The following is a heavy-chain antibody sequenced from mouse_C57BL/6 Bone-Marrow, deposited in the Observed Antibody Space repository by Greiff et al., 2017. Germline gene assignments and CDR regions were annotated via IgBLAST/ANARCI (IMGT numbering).Heavy chain of an antibody. CDR2: IYPGDGDT. CDR1: GYAFSSSW. J-gene: IGHJ3*01. CDR3: ARSAYYSNYGFAY. D-gene: IGHD2-5*01. V-gene: IGHV1-80*01. Sequence: QVQLQQSGAELVKPGASVKISCKASGYAFSSSWMNWVKQRPGKGLEWIGQIYPGDGDTNYNGKFKGKATLTADKSSSTAYMQLSSLTSEDSAVYFCARSAYYSNYGFAYWGQGTLVTVSA.